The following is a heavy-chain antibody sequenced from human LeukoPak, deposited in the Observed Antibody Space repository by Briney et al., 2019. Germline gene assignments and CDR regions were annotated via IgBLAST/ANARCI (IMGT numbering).Heavy chain of an antibody. CDR3: ARLSPLGSSTYYFDY. CDR2: IYYSGST. CDR1: GGSISSSSYY. Sequence: SETLSLTCTVSGGSISSSSYYWGWIRQPGWIRQPPGKGLEWIGSIYYSGSTYYNPSLKSRVTIPVDTSKNQFSLKLSSVTAADTAVYYCARLSPLGSSTYYFDYWGQGTLVTVSS. D-gene: IGHD6-13*01. V-gene: IGHV4-39*01. J-gene: IGHJ4*02.